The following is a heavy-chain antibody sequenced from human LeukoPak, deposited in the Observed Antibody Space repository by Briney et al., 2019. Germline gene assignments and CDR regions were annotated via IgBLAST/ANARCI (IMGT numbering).Heavy chain of an antibody. J-gene: IGHJ3*01. CDR1: GFNFMSYA. V-gene: IGHV3-48*02. CDR2: IDSGSGNI. D-gene: IGHD7-27*01. CDR3: AREDDDWGPNTLDV. Sequence: PGGSLRLSCAASGFNFMSYAMNWVRQAPGKGLEWVSYIDSGSGNIYYRDSVKGRFTISRDNAQNSLYLQMDSLRDEDTAVYYCAREDDDWGPNTLDVWGQGTVVTVSS.